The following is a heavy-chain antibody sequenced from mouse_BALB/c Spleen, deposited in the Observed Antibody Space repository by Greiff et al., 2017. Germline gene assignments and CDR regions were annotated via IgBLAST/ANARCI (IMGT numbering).Heavy chain of an antibody. CDR3: ARPTTVVASDYAMDY. J-gene: IGHJ4*01. CDR1: GFTFSSYG. Sequence: EVKLVESGGDLVKPGGSLKLSCAASGFTFSSYGMSWVRQTPDKRLEWVATISSGGSYTFYPDSVKGRFTISRDNAKNTLYLQMSSLKSEDTAMYYCARPTTVVASDYAMDYWGQGTSVTVSS. D-gene: IGHD1-1*01. V-gene: IGHV5-6*01. CDR2: ISSGGSYT.